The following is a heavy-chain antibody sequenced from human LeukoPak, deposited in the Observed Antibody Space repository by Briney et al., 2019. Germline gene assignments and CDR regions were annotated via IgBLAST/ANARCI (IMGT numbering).Heavy chain of an antibody. J-gene: IGHJ4*02. CDR3: GRDRGYSTDLRVGYYFDY. D-gene: IGHD2-8*02. Sequence: GGSLRLSCAASGFTFSSYSMNWVRQAPGKGLEWVSSISSSSSYIYYADSVKGRFTISRDNAKNSLYLQMNSLGAEDTAVYYCGRDRGYSTDLRVGYYFDYWGQGTLVTVSS. CDR1: GFTFSSYS. V-gene: IGHV3-21*01. CDR2: ISSSSSYI.